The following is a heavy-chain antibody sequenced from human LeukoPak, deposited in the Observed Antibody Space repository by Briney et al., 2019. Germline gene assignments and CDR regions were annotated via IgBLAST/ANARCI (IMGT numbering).Heavy chain of an antibody. V-gene: IGHV3-74*01. CDR1: GFTLRNYW. CDR2: ISGDGSVT. CDR3: ARYSSSSGGASYYLDY. J-gene: IGHJ4*01. Sequence: GSLRLSCTASGFTLRNYWMHWVRQVPGKRLVWVSRISGDGSVTNYADSVQGRLTISRDNAKNILYLQINNLRSEDTAVYYCARYSSSSGGASYYLDYWGHGTLVTVSS. D-gene: IGHD6-6*01.